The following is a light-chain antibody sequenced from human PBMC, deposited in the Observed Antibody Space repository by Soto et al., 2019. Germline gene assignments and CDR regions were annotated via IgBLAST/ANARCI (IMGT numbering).Light chain of an antibody. CDR3: QKYNGVPWT. J-gene: IGKJ1*01. CDR1: QGISIY. V-gene: IGKV1-27*01. CDR2: GAS. Sequence: DIQMTQSPSSLSASVGDRVTITCRASQGISIYLAWYQQKSGKAPKLLIYGASNLQSGVPSRFSGSGSGTDFTLTISSLQPEDVANYYCQKYNGVPWTFGQGTKVETK.